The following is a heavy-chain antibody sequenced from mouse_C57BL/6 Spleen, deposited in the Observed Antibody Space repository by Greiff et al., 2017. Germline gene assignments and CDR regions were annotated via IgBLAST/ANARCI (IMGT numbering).Heavy chain of an antibody. CDR2: INPSSGYT. D-gene: IGHD2-3*01. V-gene: IGHV1-4*01. J-gene: IGHJ3*01. CDR3: ARPSIYDCSRLFAY. Sequence: QVQLQQSGAELARPGASVKMSCKASGYTFTSYTMHWVKQRPGQGLEWIGYINPSSGYTKYNQKFKDKATLTADKSSITAYMQLNSLTSEDSAVYYCARPSIYDCSRLFAYWCQGTLVTVSA. CDR1: GYTFTSYT.